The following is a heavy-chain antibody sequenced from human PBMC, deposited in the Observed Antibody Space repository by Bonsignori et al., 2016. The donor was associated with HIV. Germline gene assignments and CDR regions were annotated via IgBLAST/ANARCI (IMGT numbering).Heavy chain of an antibody. D-gene: IGHD3-10*01. Sequence: QVQLQESGPGLVKPSGTLSLTCAVSGGSISSSNWWTWVRQPPGKGLEWIGEIYHSGSTKYNPPLKSRVTISVDKSKNQFSLKLSSVTAADTAVYYCARRFHDYYGSGEAMDVWGQGTTVTVSS. CDR3: ARRFHDYYGSGEAMDV. CDR1: GGSISSSNW. CDR2: IYHSGST. V-gene: IGHV4-4*02. J-gene: IGHJ6*02.